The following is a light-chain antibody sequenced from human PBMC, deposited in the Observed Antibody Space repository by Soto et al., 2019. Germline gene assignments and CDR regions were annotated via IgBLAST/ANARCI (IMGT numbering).Light chain of an antibody. J-gene: IGKJ1*01. Sequence: EIVLTRSPGTLSLSPGERATLSCRASQSVSSSYLAWYQQKPGQAPRLLIYGPSNRAAGIPDRFSASGSRTDFTLTIGRLEPEDCAVYYCQHYGSSSWTFGQGNKVEIK. CDR3: QHYGSSSWT. CDR2: GPS. V-gene: IGKV3-20*01. CDR1: QSVSSSY.